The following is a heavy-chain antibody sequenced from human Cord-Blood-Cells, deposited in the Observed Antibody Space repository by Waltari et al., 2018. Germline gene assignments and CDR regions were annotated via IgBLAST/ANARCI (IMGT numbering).Heavy chain of an antibody. J-gene: IGHJ4*02. Sequence: VQLVQSGAELTKPGSSVKVSGKASGGTSMSFHISWVRQAPGQGREWRGGIIPIFGTANYAQKFHGRVTITADESTSTAYMELSSLRSEDTAVYYCASLGGEVATFDYWGQGTLVTVSS. CDR3: ASLGGEVATFDY. V-gene: IGHV1-69*12. CDR1: GGTSMSFH. D-gene: IGHD5-12*01. CDR2: IIPIFGTA.